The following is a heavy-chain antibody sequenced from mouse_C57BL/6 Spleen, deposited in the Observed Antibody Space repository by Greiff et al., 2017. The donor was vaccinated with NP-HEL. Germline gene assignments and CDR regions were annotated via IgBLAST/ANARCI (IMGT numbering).Heavy chain of an antibody. J-gene: IGHJ4*01. Sequence: EVMLVESGEGLVKPGGSLKLSCAASGFTFSSYAMSWVHQTPEKRLEWVAYISSGGDYIYYADTVKGRFTISRDNARNTLYLQMSSLKSEDTAMYYCTRDRRRDYAMDYWGQGTSVTVSS. CDR2: ISSGGDYI. CDR3: TRDRRRDYAMDY. CDR1: GFTFSSYA. V-gene: IGHV5-9-1*02.